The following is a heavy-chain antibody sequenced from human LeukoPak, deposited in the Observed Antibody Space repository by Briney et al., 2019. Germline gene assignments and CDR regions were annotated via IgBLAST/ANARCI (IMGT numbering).Heavy chain of an antibody. V-gene: IGHV3-30*03. CDR3: ARARALGYCTNGVCYRTDYFDY. Sequence: GGSLRLPCAASGFTFSSYSMNWVRQAPGKGLEWVAVISYDGSNKYYADSVKGRFTISRDNSKNTLYLQMNSLRAEDTAVYYCARARALGYCTNGVCYRTDYFDYWGQGTLVTVSS. J-gene: IGHJ4*02. CDR1: GFTFSSYS. CDR2: ISYDGSNK. D-gene: IGHD2-8*01.